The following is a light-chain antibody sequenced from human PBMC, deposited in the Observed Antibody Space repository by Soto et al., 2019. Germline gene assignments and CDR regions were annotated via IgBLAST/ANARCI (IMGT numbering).Light chain of an antibody. CDR3: QKYNSYSTWT. V-gene: IGKV1-5*03. Sequence: DIQMTQSPSTLSGSVGDRVTITCRASQTISSWLAWYQQKPGKVPKLLIYKASTLKSGVPSRFSGSGSGTEFTLTISRLQPDDFATYYCQKYNSYSTWTFGQGTKVDIK. J-gene: IGKJ1*01. CDR2: KAS. CDR1: QTISSW.